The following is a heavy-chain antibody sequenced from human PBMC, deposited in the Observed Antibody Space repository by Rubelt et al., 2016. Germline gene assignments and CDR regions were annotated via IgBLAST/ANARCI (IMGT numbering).Heavy chain of an antibody. CDR2: ISAYNGNT. J-gene: IGHJ2*01. D-gene: IGHD6-6*01. Sequence: QVQRVQSGAEVKKPGASVKVSCKASGYTFTSYGISWVRQAPGQGLEWMGWISAYNGNTNYAQKRQGRCTMTTDTSTSTAYIELRSLSADDTAVYYGARDRIRIAARQGWYFDLWGRGTLVTVSS. CDR1: GYTFTSYG. CDR3: ARDRIRIAARQGWYFDL. V-gene: IGHV1-18*01.